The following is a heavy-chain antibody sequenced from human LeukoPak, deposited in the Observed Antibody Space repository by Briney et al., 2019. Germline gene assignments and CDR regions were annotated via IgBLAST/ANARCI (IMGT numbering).Heavy chain of an antibody. Sequence: PSQTLSLTCAVYGGSFSGYYWSWIRQPPGKGLEWIGEINHSGSTNYNPSLKSRVTISVDTSKNQFSLKLSSVTAADTAVYYCARGDGDYVDYWGQGTLVTVSS. J-gene: IGHJ4*02. CDR2: INHSGST. CDR3: ARGDGDYVDY. CDR1: GGSFSGYY. D-gene: IGHD4-17*01. V-gene: IGHV4-34*01.